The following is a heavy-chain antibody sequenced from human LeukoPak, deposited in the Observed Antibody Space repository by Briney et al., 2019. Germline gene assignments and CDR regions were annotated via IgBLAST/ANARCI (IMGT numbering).Heavy chain of an antibody. J-gene: IGHJ3*02. D-gene: IGHD3-10*01. CDR2: IKQDGSEK. Sequence: GGSLRLSCAASGFTFSSYWMSWVRQAPGKGLEWVANIKQDGSEKYYVDSVKGRFTISRVNAKNSLYLQMNSLRAEDTAVYYCASELLVRITMVRGAQLRDAFDIWGQGTMVTVSS. CDR1: GFTFSSYW. V-gene: IGHV3-7*01. CDR3: ASELLVRITMVRGAQLRDAFDI.